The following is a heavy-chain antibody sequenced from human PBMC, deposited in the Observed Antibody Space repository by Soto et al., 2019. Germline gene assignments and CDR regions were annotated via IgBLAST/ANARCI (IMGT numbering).Heavy chain of an antibody. J-gene: IGHJ4*02. Sequence: PGGSLRLSCAASGFTFSDYYMSWIRQAPGKGLECVAYISVSSTYANYADSVEGRFTISRDNARNSLFLQMNSLRAEDTAVYYCGADRGQNRGYFDYWGQGTLVNVS. CDR1: GFTFSDYY. D-gene: IGHD3-10*02. CDR3: GADRGQNRGYFDY. CDR2: ISVSSTYA. V-gene: IGHV3-11*05.